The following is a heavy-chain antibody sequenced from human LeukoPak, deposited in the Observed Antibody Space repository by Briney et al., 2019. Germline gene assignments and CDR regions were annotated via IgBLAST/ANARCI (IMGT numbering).Heavy chain of an antibody. CDR3: ARGNPYDSSGYYRDAFDI. D-gene: IGHD3-22*01. CDR2: INHSGST. CDR1: GGSFSGYY. V-gene: IGHV4-34*01. J-gene: IGHJ3*02. Sequence: SETLSLTCAVYGGSFSGYYWSWIRQPPGKGPEWIGEINHSGSTNYNPSLKSRVTISVDTSKNQFSLKLSSVTAADTAVYYCARGNPYDSSGYYRDAFDIWGQGTMVTVSS.